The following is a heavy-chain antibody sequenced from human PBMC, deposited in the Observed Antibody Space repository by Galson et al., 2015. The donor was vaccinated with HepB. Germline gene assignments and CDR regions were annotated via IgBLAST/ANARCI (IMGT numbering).Heavy chain of an antibody. CDR3: AASLGVPHYFDY. V-gene: IGHV6-1*01. J-gene: IGHJ4*02. CDR2: TYYRSKWYH. D-gene: IGHD3-10*01. CDR1: GDSVSSNSAA. Sequence: CAISGDSVSSNSAAWNWIRQSPSRGLGWLGRTYYRSKWYHDYAISVRSRITISPDTSKNQFSLQLNSVTPEDTAVYYCAASLGVPHYFDYWGQGTLVTVSS.